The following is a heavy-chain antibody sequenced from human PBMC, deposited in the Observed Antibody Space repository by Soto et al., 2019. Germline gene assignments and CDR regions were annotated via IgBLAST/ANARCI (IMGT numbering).Heavy chain of an antibody. CDR1: GGTFSSYT. Sequence: QVQLVQSGAEVKKPGSSVKVSCKASGGTFSSYTISWVRQAPGQGLEWMGRLIPILGIANYAQKFQGRVTITADKSTSTADMELSSLRSEDTAVYYCAREQYGGDPMIWGQGTLVTVSS. CDR3: AREQYGGDPMI. CDR2: LIPILGIA. D-gene: IGHD2-21*02. J-gene: IGHJ4*02. V-gene: IGHV1-69*08.